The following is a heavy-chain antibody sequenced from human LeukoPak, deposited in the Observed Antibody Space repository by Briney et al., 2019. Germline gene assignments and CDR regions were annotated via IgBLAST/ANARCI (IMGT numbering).Heavy chain of an antibody. CDR2: IYYSGST. V-gene: IGHV4-59*01. D-gene: IGHD6-13*01. J-gene: IGHJ4*02. CDR1: GGSISSYY. Sequence: PSETLSLTCTVSGGSISSYYWSWIRQPPGKGLECIGYIYYSGSTNYNPSLKSRVTISVDTSKNQFSLKLSSVTAADTAVYYCARVSRPIAAAKFDYWGQGTLVIVSS. CDR3: ARVSRPIAAAKFDY.